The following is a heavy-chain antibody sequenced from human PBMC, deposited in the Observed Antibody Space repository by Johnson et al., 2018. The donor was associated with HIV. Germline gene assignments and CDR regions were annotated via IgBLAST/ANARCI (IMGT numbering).Heavy chain of an antibody. J-gene: IGHJ3*02. Sequence: VQLVESGGGVVQPGGSLRLSCAASGFIFSDYYMSWIRQAPGKGLEWVSYISSSGATIYSADSVKGRFTIPRANSKNSMYLQLNSLRAEDTAIYYCARVGQLARTHAFDIWGQGTMVTVSS. D-gene: IGHD6-13*01. CDR1: GFIFSDYY. V-gene: IGHV3-11*04. CDR3: ARVGQLARTHAFDI. CDR2: ISSSGATI.